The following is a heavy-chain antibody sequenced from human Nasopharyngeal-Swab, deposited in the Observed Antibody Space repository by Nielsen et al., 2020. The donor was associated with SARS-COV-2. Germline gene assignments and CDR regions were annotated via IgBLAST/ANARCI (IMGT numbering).Heavy chain of an antibody. D-gene: IGHD3-3*01. J-gene: IGHJ4*02. CDR1: RYTFTGYY. CDR2: INPNSGGT. CDR3: ATDPAIFGVVNFDY. V-gene: IGHV1-2*06. Sequence: ASVKVSCKASRYTFTGYYMHWVRPAPGQGVEWMGRINPNSGGTNYAQKFQGRVTMTRDTSISTAYMELSRLRSDDTAVYYCATDPAIFGVVNFDYWGQGTLVTVSS.